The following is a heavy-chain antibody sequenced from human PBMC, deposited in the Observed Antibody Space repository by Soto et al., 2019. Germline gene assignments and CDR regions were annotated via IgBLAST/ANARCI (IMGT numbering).Heavy chain of an antibody. Sequence: EVQLWESGGGLVQPGGSLRLSCAVSGFTFSSHVMSWVRQAPGKGLEWVSAISGTGGTYYADSVKGRFTISRDNSKNALYLQMNNLRDEDTGVYYCAKDRRGAYCSGGICYSPDYWGQGTLVIVSS. D-gene: IGHD2-15*01. CDR1: GFTFSSHV. CDR3: AKDRRGAYCSGGICYSPDY. J-gene: IGHJ4*02. V-gene: IGHV3-23*01. CDR2: ISGTGGT.